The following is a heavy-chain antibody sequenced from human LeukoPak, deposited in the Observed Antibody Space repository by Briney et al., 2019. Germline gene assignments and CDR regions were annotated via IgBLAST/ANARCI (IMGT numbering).Heavy chain of an antibody. Sequence: GGSLRLSCAGSGFTLSSYYMHWVRQAPDKGLEWVAVMSYDETTANYAGSVQGRFTASRDNSKNTLFLQINSLRAEDMAMYFCTRGGGANYYGDYFDYWSQGTLVTVSS. V-gene: IGHV3-30*14. CDR1: GFTLSSYY. CDR2: MSYDETTA. CDR3: TRGGGANYYGDYFDY. D-gene: IGHD1-26*01. J-gene: IGHJ4*02.